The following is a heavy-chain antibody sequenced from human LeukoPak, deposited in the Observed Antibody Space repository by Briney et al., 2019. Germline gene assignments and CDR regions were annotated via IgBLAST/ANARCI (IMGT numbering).Heavy chain of an antibody. Sequence: ASVKVSCKASGYTFTGYYMSWVRQAPGQGLEWMGWINPNSGGTNYAQKFQGRVTMTRDTSISTAYMELSRLRSDDTAVYYRARGSRAAACLFDYWGQGTLVTVSS. CDR3: ARGSRAAACLFDY. D-gene: IGHD2-2*01. CDR2: INPNSGGT. J-gene: IGHJ4*02. CDR1: GYTFTGYY. V-gene: IGHV1-2*02.